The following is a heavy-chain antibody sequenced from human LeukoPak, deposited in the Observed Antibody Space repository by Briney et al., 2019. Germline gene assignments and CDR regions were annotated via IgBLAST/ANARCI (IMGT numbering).Heavy chain of an antibody. D-gene: IGHD6-19*01. V-gene: IGHV5-51*01. CDR1: GYIFSTYW. CDR3: VRHEESISGWPFDY. Sequence: GESLQISCEGSGYIFSTYWIGWVRQMPGKGLEWMGIMYLGDSETRYSPSFQGQVTISADKSISTVFLQWSSLKASDTAMYYCVRHEESISGWPFDYWGQGTLVTVSS. J-gene: IGHJ4*02. CDR2: MYLGDSET.